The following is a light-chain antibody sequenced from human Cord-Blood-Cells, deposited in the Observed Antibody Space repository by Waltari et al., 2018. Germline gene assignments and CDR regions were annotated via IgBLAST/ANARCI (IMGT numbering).Light chain of an antibody. CDR2: EDN. V-gene: IGLV6-57*03. CDR1: SGSIASNY. Sequence: NFMLTQPHSVSESPGKTVTISCTRSSGSIASNYVQWYQQRPGSAPTTVIYEDNQRPSEVPDRFSDSIDSSSNSASLTISGLKTEDEADYYCQSYDSSPWVFGGGTKLTVL. CDR3: QSYDSSPWV. J-gene: IGLJ3*02.